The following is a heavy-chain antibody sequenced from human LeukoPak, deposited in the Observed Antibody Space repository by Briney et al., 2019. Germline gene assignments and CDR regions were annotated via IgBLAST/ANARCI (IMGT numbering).Heavy chain of an antibody. CDR1: GYTFTSYG. J-gene: IGHJ4*02. Sequence: GASVKVSCKASGYTFTSYGISWVRQAPGQGLEWMGWISAYNGNTNYAQKLQGRVTMTTDTSTGTAYMELRSLRSDDTAVYYCARDMGYGGNSGFDYWGQGTLVTVSS. CDR3: ARDMGYGGNSGFDY. CDR2: ISAYNGNT. V-gene: IGHV1-18*01. D-gene: IGHD4-23*01.